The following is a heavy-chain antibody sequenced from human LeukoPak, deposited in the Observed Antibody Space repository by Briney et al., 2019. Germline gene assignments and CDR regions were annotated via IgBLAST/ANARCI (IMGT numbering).Heavy chain of an antibody. D-gene: IGHD5-18*01. CDR2: IYTSGST. V-gene: IGHV4-61*02. CDR3: ARSGYSYGADAFDI. J-gene: IGHJ3*02. Sequence: SETLSLTCTVSGGSLSSGSYYWSWVRQPAGTGLEWIGRIYTSGSTHYNPSLKSRVTISVDTSKNQFSLKLSSVTAADTAVYYCARSGYSYGADAFDIWGQGTMVTVSS. CDR1: GGSLSSGSYY.